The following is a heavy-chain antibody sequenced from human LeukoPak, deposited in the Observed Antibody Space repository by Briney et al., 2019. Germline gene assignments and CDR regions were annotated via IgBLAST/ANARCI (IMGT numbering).Heavy chain of an antibody. CDR1: GFTFSRFP. CDR2: ISSDGSNK. J-gene: IGHJ4*02. V-gene: IGHV3-30*04. CDR3: ATWYNYYDSSGYYY. D-gene: IGHD3-22*01. Sequence: GGSLRLSCAGSGFTFSRFPMHWVRQAPGKGLEWVAVISSDGSNKYYADSVKGRFTISRDNSKNTLYLQMNSLRVEDTAMYYCATWYNYYDSSGYYYWGQETLVTVSS.